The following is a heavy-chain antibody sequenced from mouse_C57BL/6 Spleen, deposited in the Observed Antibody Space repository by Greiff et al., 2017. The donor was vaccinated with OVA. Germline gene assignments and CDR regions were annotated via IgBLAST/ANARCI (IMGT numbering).Heavy chain of an antibody. V-gene: IGHV5-17*01. D-gene: IGHD2-12*01. Sequence: DVKLVESGGGLVKPGGSLKLSCAASGFTFSDYGMHWVRQAPEKGLEWVAYISSGSSTIYYADTVKGRFTISRDNAKNTLFLQMTSLRSEDTAMYYCARERKLSGAWFAYWGQGTLVTVSA. CDR2: ISSGSSTI. CDR3: ARERKLSGAWFAY. CDR1: GFTFSDYG. J-gene: IGHJ3*01.